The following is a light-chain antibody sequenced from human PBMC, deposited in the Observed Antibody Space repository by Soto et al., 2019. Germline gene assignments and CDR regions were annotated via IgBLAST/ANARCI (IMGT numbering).Light chain of an antibody. V-gene: IGKV3-20*01. J-gene: IGKJ4*01. Sequence: EIVLTQSPGTLSLSPGERATLSCRASQSVSDSFIAWYQQRPGQAPRLLIYGASQRATGIPDRFRGSGSGTHFSPTINRPEPEDFAVYYCQHYKAFGGGTKVDIK. CDR2: GAS. CDR3: QHYKA. CDR1: QSVSDSF.